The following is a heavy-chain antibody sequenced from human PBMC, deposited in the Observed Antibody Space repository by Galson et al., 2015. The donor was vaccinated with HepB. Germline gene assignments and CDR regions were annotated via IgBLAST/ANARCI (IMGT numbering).Heavy chain of an antibody. D-gene: IGHD3-22*01. CDR1: GFTFSSYS. Sequence: SLRLSCAASGFTFSSYSMNWVRQAPGKGLEWVSSISSSSSYIYYADSVKGRFTISRDNAKNSLYLQMNSLRAEDTAVYYCARNKYYDSSGYYSIHDAFDIWGQGTMVTVSS. CDR3: ARNKYYDSSGYYSIHDAFDI. J-gene: IGHJ3*02. V-gene: IGHV3-21*01. CDR2: ISSSSSYI.